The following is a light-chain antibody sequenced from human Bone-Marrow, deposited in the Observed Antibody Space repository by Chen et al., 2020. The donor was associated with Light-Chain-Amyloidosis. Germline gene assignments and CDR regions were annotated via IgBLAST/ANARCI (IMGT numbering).Light chain of an antibody. CDR2: GTS. J-gene: IGKJ2*01. V-gene: IGKV3-20*01. CDR3: KQYGNYPLYT. CDR1: RRISPVY. Sequence: EIVLTQSPGTLSLSPGDRATLSCRASRRISPVYLAWYQQKPGQAPRLLISGTSNRSPGIPDRFSGGGSGTGFSPTITRLEPDFFTVCCGKQYGNYPLYTFGKGTKVKI.